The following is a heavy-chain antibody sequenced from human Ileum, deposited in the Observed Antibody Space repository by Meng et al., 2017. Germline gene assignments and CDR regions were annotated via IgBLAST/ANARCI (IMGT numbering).Heavy chain of an antibody. CDR1: GYSFTSYW. V-gene: IGHV5-51*01. CDR3: ARCYYDSSGYYYTPVKYYFDY. Sequence: GESLKISCKGSGYSFTSYWIGWVRQMPGKGLEWMGIIYPGDSDTRYSPSFQGQVTISADKSISTAYLQWSSLKASDTAMYYCARCYYDSSGYYYTPVKYYFDYWGQRTLVTVSS. J-gene: IGHJ4*02. D-gene: IGHD3-22*01. CDR2: IYPGDSDT.